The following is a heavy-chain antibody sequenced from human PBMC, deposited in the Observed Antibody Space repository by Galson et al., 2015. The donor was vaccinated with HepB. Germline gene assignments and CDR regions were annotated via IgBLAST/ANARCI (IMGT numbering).Heavy chain of an antibody. CDR3: ARQINYYHGMDV. CDR1: GYTFISYW. Sequence: QSGAEVKKPGESLRISCKASGYTFISYWIGWVRQMPGKGLEWMGIIYPGDSDTRYSPSFQGQVTISADKAIATAYLQWTSLQASDSAIYYCARQINYYHGMDVWGQGTTVTVSS. J-gene: IGHJ6*02. CDR2: IYPGDSDT. V-gene: IGHV5-51*01.